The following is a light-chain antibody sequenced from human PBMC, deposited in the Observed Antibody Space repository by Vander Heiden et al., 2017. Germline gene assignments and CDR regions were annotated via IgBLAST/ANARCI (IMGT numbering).Light chain of an antibody. CDR3: SSYTPSSTLEV. Sequence: HSALTQPASVSGSPGQSITISCTGTSSDVGGYNYVSCYQQYPGKVPKLIIYEVNNRPSGVSNRFSGSKSGNTASLTISGLQSEDEANYYCSSYTPSSTLEVFGRGTMVSVL. CDR1: SSDVGGYNY. J-gene: IGLJ1*01. V-gene: IGLV2-14*01. CDR2: EVN.